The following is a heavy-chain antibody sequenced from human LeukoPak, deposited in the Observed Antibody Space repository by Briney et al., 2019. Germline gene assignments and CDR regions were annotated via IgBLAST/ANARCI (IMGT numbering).Heavy chain of an antibody. CDR2: ISRNGGST. D-gene: IGHD5-12*01. Sequence: PGGSLRLSCAASGFTFSSYAMRWVRQAPGKGLEYVSAISRNGGSTYYANSVKGRFTISRDNSKNTLYLQMGSLRAEDTAVYHCARGGRGHDFSPNYYYGMDVWGQGTTVTVSS. J-gene: IGHJ6*02. CDR3: ARGGRGHDFSPNYYYGMDV. V-gene: IGHV3-64*01. CDR1: GFTFSSYA.